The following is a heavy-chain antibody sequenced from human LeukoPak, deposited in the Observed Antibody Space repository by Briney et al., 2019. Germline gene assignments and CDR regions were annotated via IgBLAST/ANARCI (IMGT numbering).Heavy chain of an antibody. CDR3: ARRLGSSADGILKYYFDY. V-gene: IGHV4-39*01. CDR1: GVSMISSNYY. D-gene: IGHD6-13*01. J-gene: IGHJ4*02. Sequence: SETLSLTCTVSGVSMISSNYYWGWFRQPPGKGLEWIASVFYTGSTRHNPSLKSRVTISVDTSKNEFSLNLSSVTAEDTAVYYCARRLGSSADGILKYYFDYWGQGTLVTVSS. CDR2: VFYTGST.